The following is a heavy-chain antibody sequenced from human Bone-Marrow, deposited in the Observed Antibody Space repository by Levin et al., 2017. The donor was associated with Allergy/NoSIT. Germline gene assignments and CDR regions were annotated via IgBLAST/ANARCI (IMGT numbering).Heavy chain of an antibody. V-gene: IGHV1-2*02. CDR1: GYTFTGYY. CDR2: INPDSGGT. D-gene: IGHD3-10*01. Sequence: GESLKISCKASGYTFTGYYMHWVRQAPGQGLEWMGWINPDSGGTNYAQKFQGRVTMTRDTSISTAYMELSRLRSDDTAVYYCARERGSGSYEPMGYWGQGTLVTVSS. CDR3: ARERGSGSYEPMGY. J-gene: IGHJ4*02.